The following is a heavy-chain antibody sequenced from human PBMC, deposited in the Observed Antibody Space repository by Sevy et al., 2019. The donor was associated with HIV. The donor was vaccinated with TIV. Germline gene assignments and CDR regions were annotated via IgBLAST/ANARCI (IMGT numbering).Heavy chain of an antibody. V-gene: IGHV3-30-3*01. CDR3: ARDRGSGKNVFFDY. Sequence: GGSLRLSCAASGFTFSSYAMHWVRQAPGKGLEWVALISYDGSNKYYADSVKGRFTISSDNSKNKRYLQMNSLRTEDTAVYYCARDRGSGKNVFFDYWGQGTLVTVSS. CDR1: GFTFSSYA. J-gene: IGHJ4*02. CDR2: ISYDGSNK. D-gene: IGHD3-10*01.